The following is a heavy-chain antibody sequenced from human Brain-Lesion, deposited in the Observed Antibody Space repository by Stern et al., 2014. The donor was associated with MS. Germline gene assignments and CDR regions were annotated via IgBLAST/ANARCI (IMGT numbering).Heavy chain of an antibody. CDR2: INPNTGGP. V-gene: IGHV1-2*02. J-gene: IGHJ6*02. Sequence: QLVQSGAEVKKPGASVKVSCKTSGYIFTGYYIHWVRQAPGQGLEWMAWINPNTGGPKYAQKFQGRVTMSRDTSISPAYVELSSLASDDTAVYYCARDQRGITIFGVVTDYYYLGMDVWGQGTTVTVSS. CDR1: GYIFTGYY. D-gene: IGHD3-3*01. CDR3: ARDQRGITIFGVVTDYYYLGMDV.